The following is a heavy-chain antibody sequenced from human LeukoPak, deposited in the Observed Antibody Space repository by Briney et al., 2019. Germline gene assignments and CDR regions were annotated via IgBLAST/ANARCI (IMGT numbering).Heavy chain of an antibody. V-gene: IGHV3-7*01. D-gene: IGHD2-21*01. CDR2: IKQDGSEK. CDR1: KITFSSYW. Sequence: GGSLRLSCTSSKITFSSYWMSWVRQAPGKGLGWVANIKQDGSEKYYVDSLKGRFTISRDNAKNSLYLQMNSLRAEDTAVYYCARVRCGDCYYFDYWGQGTLVTVSS. J-gene: IGHJ4*02. CDR3: ARVRCGDCYYFDY.